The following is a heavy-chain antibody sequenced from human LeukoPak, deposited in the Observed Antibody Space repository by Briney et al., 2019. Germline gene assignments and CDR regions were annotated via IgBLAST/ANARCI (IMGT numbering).Heavy chain of an antibody. CDR3: ARGVHPTVTTPSRRMDV. J-gene: IGHJ6*02. Sequence: ASVKVSCKASGYTFTSYDINWVRQATGQGLEWMGWMNPNSGNTGYAQKFQGRVTMTRNTSISTAYMDLSSLRSDDTAVYYCARGVHPTVTTPSRRMDVWGQGTTVTVSS. V-gene: IGHV1-8*01. D-gene: IGHD4-17*01. CDR2: MNPNSGNT. CDR1: GYTFTSYD.